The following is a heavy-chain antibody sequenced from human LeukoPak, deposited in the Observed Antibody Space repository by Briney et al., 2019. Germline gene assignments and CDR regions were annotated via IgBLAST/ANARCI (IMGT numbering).Heavy chain of an antibody. Sequence: PSETLSLTCTVSGVSINSYYWSWIRQPPGKGLEWIGYIHYSGNTNYNPSFKSRATMSVDTSKIQFSLKLSSVTAADTAVYYCARQVSRNFDYWGQGILVTVSS. V-gene: IGHV4-59*08. CDR2: IHYSGNT. CDR1: GVSINSYY. D-gene: IGHD1-14*01. J-gene: IGHJ4*02. CDR3: ARQVSRNFDY.